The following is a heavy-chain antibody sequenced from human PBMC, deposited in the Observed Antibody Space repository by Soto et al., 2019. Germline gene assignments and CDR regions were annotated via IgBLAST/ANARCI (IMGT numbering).Heavy chain of an antibody. CDR1: GGSISSGGYY. CDR3: ARGVTAYYGMDV. Sequence: SETLSLTCTVSGGSISSGGYYWSWIRQHPGKGLEWIGYIYYSGSTYYNPSLKSRVTISVDTSKNQFSLKLSSVTAADTAVYYCARGVTAYYGMDVWGQGTTVTVS. J-gene: IGHJ6*02. D-gene: IGHD3-10*01. CDR2: IYYSGST. V-gene: IGHV4-31*03.